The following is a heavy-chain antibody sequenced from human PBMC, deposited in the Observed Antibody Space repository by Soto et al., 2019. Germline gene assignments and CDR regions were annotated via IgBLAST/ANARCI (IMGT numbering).Heavy chain of an antibody. J-gene: IGHJ4*02. CDR3: ASSQKGYNWNYFDH. CDR2: VFYTGFT. D-gene: IGHD1-20*01. CDR1: GGSIGGSYYY. Sequence: SETLSLTCAVSGGSIGGSYYYWGWLRQSPGRGPEWIGSVFYTGFTSYNPSLESRVSVSVDTSKNQFSLKVSAVTAADTAVYYCASSQKGYNWNYFDHWGQGALVTVS. V-gene: IGHV4-39*01.